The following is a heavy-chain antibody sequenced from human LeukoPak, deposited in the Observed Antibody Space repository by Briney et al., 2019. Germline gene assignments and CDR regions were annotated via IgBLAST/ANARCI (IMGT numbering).Heavy chain of an antibody. V-gene: IGHV4-39*07. CDR1: GGSISSGGYY. CDR3: ARELTNYFDY. J-gene: IGHJ4*02. D-gene: IGHD4-11*01. CDR2: IYYSGST. Sequence: SETLSLTCTVSGGSISSGGYYWGWIRQPPGKGLEWIGSIYYSGSTYYNPSLKSRVTISVDTSKNQFSLKLSSVTAADTAVYYCARELTNYFDYWGQGTLVTVSS.